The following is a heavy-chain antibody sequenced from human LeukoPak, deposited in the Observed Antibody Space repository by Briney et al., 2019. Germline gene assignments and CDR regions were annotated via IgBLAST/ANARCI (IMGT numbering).Heavy chain of an antibody. J-gene: IGHJ3*02. CDR1: GGSISSYY. V-gene: IGHV4-59*01. D-gene: IGHD6-19*01. CDR2: IYYSGST. CDR3: ASNDGSGWYVGAFDI. Sequence: SQTLSLTCTVSGGSISSYYWSWIRQPPGKGLEWIGYIYYSGSTNYNPSLKSRVTISVDTSKNQFSLKLSSVTAADTAVYYCASNDGSGWYVGAFDIWGQGTMVTVSS.